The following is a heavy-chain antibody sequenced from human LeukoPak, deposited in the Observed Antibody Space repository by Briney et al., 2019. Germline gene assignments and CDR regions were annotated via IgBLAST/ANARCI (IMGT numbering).Heavy chain of an antibody. J-gene: IGHJ4*02. CDR2: ISYDGSNK. V-gene: IGHV3-30*03. CDR1: GFTFSSYG. D-gene: IGHD5-24*01. Sequence: PGGSLRLSCAASGFTFSSYGMHWVRQAPGKGLEWVAVISYDGSNKYYADSVKGRFTISRDNSKNTLYLQMNSLRAEDTAVYYCASSTITATLDYWGQGTLVTVSS. CDR3: ASSTITATLDY.